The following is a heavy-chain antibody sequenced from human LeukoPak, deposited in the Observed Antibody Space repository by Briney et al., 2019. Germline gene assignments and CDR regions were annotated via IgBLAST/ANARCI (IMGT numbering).Heavy chain of an antibody. CDR2: ISGSGGST. CDR1: GFTFSSYA. Sequence: GGSLRLSCAASGFTFSSYAMSWVRQAPGKGLEWVSLISGSGGSTYYADSVKGRFTIFRDNSKNTLYLQMNTLRDEDTALYYCAKLPGLLWFVRGGYFDLWGRGTLVAVSS. V-gene: IGHV3-23*01. CDR3: AKLPGLLWFVRGGYFDL. D-gene: IGHD3-10*01. J-gene: IGHJ2*01.